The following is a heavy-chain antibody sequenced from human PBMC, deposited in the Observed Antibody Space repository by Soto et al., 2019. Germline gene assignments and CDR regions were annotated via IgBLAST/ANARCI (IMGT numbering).Heavy chain of an antibody. D-gene: IGHD4-17*01. CDR3: ASCHDYGDHAADY. CDR2: IWYDGSNK. J-gene: IGHJ4*02. Sequence: QVQLVESGGGVVQPGMSLRLSCTASGFTFSNYAMHWVRQAPGKGLEWVAVIWYDGSNKYYADSVKGRFTISRDNSKNTLYLQMNSLRAEDTAVYYCASCHDYGDHAADYWGQGTLVTVSS. CDR1: GFTFSNYA. V-gene: IGHV3-33*01.